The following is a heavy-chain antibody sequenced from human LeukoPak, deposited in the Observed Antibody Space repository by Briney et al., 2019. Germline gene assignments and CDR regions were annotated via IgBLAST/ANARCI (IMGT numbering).Heavy chain of an antibody. D-gene: IGHD2-15*01. Sequence: PSETLSLTCTVSGDSTSNYYWSWIRQPPGKGLEWIGHIFYSGSTNYNPSIKSRVTISTDTSENQFSLKLSSVTAADTAVYYCARGDHPSGWYTFDYWGQGILVTVSS. CDR3: ARGDHPSGWYTFDY. V-gene: IGHV4-59*01. J-gene: IGHJ4*02. CDR1: GDSTSNYY. CDR2: IFYSGST.